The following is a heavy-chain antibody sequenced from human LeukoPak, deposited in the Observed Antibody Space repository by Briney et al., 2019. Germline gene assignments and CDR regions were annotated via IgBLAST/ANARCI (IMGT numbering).Heavy chain of an antibody. CDR2: IYPRDGST. CDR1: GYTFTSNY. CDR3: ARDHDYGDYVGAFDI. J-gene: IGHJ3*02. Sequence: ASVKVSCKASGYTFTSNYIHWVRQAPGQGLEWMGMIYPRDGSTSYAQKFQGRVTVTRDTSTSTVHMELSGLRSEDTAVYYCARDHDYGDYVGAFDIWGQGTMVTVSS. D-gene: IGHD4-17*01. V-gene: IGHV1-46*01.